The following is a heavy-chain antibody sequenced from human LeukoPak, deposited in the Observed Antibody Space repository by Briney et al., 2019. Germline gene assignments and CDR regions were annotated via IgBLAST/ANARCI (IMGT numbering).Heavy chain of an antibody. Sequence: GGSLRLSCAASGFTFGSYNMNWVRQAPGKGLEWVSSIGTSSSYIYYADSVKGRFTISRDNAKKSLYLQMNSLRAGDTAVYYCARDGGDYYDSSGYPFHHWGQGTLVTVSS. CDR3: ARDGGDYYDSSGYPFHH. CDR2: IGTSSSYI. D-gene: IGHD3-22*01. CDR1: GFTFGSYN. J-gene: IGHJ1*01. V-gene: IGHV3-21*01.